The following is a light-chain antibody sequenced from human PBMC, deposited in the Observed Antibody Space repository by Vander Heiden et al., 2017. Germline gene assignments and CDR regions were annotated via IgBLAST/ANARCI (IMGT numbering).Light chain of an antibody. J-gene: IGLJ3*02. CDR3: SSFAGSVLWV. CDR1: SSDVGGYNF. V-gene: IGLV2-8*01. CDR2: EVT. Sequence: QSALTQPPSASGSPGQSVTISCTGSSSDVGGYNFVSWYQQHPGNAPKLMIYEVTNRPSGVPDRFSGSKSGNTASLTVSGLQAEDEADYYCSSFAGSVLWVFGGGTKLTVL.